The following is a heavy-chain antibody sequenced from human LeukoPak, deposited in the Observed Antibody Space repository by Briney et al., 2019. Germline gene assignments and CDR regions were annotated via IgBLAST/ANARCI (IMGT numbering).Heavy chain of an antibody. D-gene: IGHD6-13*01. Sequence: PSETLSLTCTVSGGSISSYYWSWIRQPPGKGLEWIGYIYYSGSTNYNPSLKSRVTISVDTSKNQFSLKLSSVTAADTAVYYCARASIAAAEVYYFDYWGHGTLVTVSS. CDR3: ARASIAAAEVYYFDY. J-gene: IGHJ4*01. V-gene: IGHV4-59*08. CDR2: IYYSGST. CDR1: GGSISSYY.